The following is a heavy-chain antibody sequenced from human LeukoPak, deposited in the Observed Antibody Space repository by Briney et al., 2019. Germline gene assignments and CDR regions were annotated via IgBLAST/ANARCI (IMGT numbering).Heavy chain of an antibody. Sequence: GGSLRLSCAASGFTFSNFVMSWVRQAPGKGLEWVSYIDGGGGSTNYADSVKGRFTISRDNSKNTLYLQMNSLRAEDTAVYYCAKSDLNYGGNPDYWGQGTLVTVSS. CDR2: IDGGGGST. V-gene: IGHV3-23*01. J-gene: IGHJ4*02. D-gene: IGHD4-23*01. CDR1: GFTFSNFV. CDR3: AKSDLNYGGNPDY.